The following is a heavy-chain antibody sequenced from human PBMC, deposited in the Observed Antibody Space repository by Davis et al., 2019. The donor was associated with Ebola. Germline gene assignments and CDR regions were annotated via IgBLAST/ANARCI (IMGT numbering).Heavy chain of an antibody. CDR2: IGTAGDT. Sequence: GGSLRLSCAASGFTFSSYDMHWVRQATGKGLEWVSAIGTAGDTYYPGSVKGRFTISRENAKNSLYLQMNSLRAEDTAVYYCARVSGDGDPDYWGQGTLVTVSS. CDR1: GFTFSSYD. J-gene: IGHJ4*02. D-gene: IGHD4-17*01. V-gene: IGHV3-13*01. CDR3: ARVSGDGDPDY.